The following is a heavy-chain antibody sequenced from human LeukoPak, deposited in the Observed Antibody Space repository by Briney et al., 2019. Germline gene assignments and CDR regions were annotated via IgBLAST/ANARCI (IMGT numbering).Heavy chain of an antibody. J-gene: IGHJ3*02. D-gene: IGHD6-13*01. Sequence: PSETLSLTRAVYGGSFSGYYWSWIRQPPGKGLEWIGEINHSGSTNYNPSLKSRVTISVDMSKNQFSLKLSSVTAADTAVYYCARSQQLVPYAFDIWGQGTMVTVSS. CDR3: ARSQQLVPYAFDI. CDR2: INHSGST. V-gene: IGHV4-34*01. CDR1: GGSFSGYY.